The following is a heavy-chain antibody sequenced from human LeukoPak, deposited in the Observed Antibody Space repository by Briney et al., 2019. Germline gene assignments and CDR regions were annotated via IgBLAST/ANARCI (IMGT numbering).Heavy chain of an antibody. CDR1: GGSISSSSYY. CDR2: IYYSGST. V-gene: IGHV4-39*01. D-gene: IGHD2-15*01. Sequence: KPSETLSLTCTVSGGSISSSSYYWGWIRQPPGKGLEWIGSIYYSGSTYYNPSLKSRVTISVDTSKNQFSLKLSPVTAADTAVYYCARLRWRVRWFDPWGQGTLVTVSS. CDR3: ARLRWRVRWFDP. J-gene: IGHJ5*02.